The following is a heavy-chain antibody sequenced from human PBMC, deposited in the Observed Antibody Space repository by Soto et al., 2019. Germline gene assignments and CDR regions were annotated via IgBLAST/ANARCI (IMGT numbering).Heavy chain of an antibody. Sequence: SETLSLTCAVSGGSISSGGYSWIWIRQPPGKGLEWIGYIYHSGSTYYNPSLKSRVTISVDRSKNQFSLKLSSGTAAGTAVYYCARWWMYARRFDPWGQGTLVTV. CDR3: ARWWMYARRFDP. D-gene: IGHD2-8*01. CDR2: IYHSGST. J-gene: IGHJ5*02. CDR1: GGSISSGGYS. V-gene: IGHV4-30-2*01.